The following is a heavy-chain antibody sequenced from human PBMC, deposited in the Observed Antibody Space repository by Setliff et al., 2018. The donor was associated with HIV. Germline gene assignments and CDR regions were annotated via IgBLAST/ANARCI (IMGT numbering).Heavy chain of an antibody. J-gene: IGHJ2*01. Sequence: SETLSLTCTVSGGSISSSNYYWGWIRQPPGKGLEWIGSTHYSGSSYYSPSLKSRVTISLDTSKNQFSLKLSSMTAADTAVYYCARDVGLCGVDCWPYFYFDLWGRGNLVTVSS. CDR3: ARDVGLCGVDCWPYFYFDL. CDR2: THYSGSS. D-gene: IGHD2-21*02. CDR1: GGSISSSNYY. V-gene: IGHV4-39*07.